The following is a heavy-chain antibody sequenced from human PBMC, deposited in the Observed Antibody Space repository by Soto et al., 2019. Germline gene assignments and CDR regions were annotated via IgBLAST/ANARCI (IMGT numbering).Heavy chain of an antibody. J-gene: IGHJ4*02. D-gene: IGHD3-3*01. CDR1: GGSISSSSYY. CDR3: ARRTYYDFWSGYYSHGRFDY. V-gene: IGHV4-39*01. CDR2: IYYSGST. Sequence: PSESLSFTCTVSGGSISSSSYYWGWIRQPPGKGLEWIGSIYYSGSTYYNPSLKSRVTISVDTSKNQFSLKLSSVTAADTAVYNCARRTYYDFWSGYYSHGRFDYWGQGTLVTV.